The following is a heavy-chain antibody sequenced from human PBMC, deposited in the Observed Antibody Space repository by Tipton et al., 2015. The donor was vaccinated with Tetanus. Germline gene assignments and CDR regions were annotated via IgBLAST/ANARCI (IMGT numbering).Heavy chain of an antibody. Sequence: GSLRLSCAASGFTFSSYSMNWVRQAPGKGLEWVSSISSSSSYIYYADSVKGRFTISRDNAKNSLYLQMNSLRAEDTAVYYCASLGANKVAVVPAAGYYYGMDVWGQGTTVTVSS. D-gene: IGHD2-2*01. CDR2: ISSSSSYI. J-gene: IGHJ6*02. CDR3: ASLGANKVAVVPAAGYYYGMDV. CDR1: GFTFSSYS. V-gene: IGHV3-21*01.